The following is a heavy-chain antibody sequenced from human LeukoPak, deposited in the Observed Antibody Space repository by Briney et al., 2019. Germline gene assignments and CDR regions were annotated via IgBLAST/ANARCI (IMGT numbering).Heavy chain of an antibody. CDR2: ISYDGSNK. CDR1: GFTFSSYA. Sequence: GGSLRLSCAASGFTFSSYAMHWVRQAPGKGLEWVAVISYDGSNKYYADSVKGRFTISRDNSKNTLCLQMNSLRAEDTAVYYCARDMSYYDSSGYYYRGYYYYGMDVWGQGTTVTVSS. J-gene: IGHJ6*02. CDR3: ARDMSYYDSSGYYYRGYYYYGMDV. D-gene: IGHD3-22*01. V-gene: IGHV3-30-3*01.